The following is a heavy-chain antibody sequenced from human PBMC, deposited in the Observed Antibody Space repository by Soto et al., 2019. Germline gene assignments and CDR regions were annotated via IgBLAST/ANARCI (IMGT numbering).Heavy chain of an antibody. CDR3: ARDGYYYDSSGLPGY. Sequence: ASVKVSCKASGYTFTSYGISWVRQAPGQGLEWMGWISAYNGNTNYAQKLQGRVTMTTDTSTSTAYMELRSLRSDDTAVYYCARDGYYYDSSGLPGYWGQGTLVTVSS. V-gene: IGHV1-18*01. CDR2: ISAYNGNT. J-gene: IGHJ4*02. CDR1: GYTFTSYG. D-gene: IGHD3-22*01.